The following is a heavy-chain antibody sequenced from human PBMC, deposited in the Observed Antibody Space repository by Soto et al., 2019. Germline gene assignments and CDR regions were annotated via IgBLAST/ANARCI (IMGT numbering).Heavy chain of an antibody. CDR1: GGTFSSYT. D-gene: IGHD2-2*02. J-gene: IGHJ4*02. Sequence: QVQLVQSGAEVKKPGSSVKVSCKASGGTFSSYTISWVRQAPGQGLEWMGRIIPILGIANYAQKFQGRVTITADKPTSTAYIELSSLRSEYTAVYYCAMEYCSSTSCYRAYWGQGTLVTVSS. CDR2: IIPILGIA. CDR3: AMEYCSSTSCYRAY. V-gene: IGHV1-69*02.